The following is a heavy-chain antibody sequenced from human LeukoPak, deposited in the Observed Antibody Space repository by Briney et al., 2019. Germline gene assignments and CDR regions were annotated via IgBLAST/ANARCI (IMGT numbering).Heavy chain of an antibody. V-gene: IGHV3-9*01. Sequence: DPGRSLRLSCAASGFTFDDYAMHWVRQAPGKGLEWVSGISWNSGSIGYADSVKGRFTISRDNAKNSLYLQMNSLRAEDTALYYCAKSGYCSSTSCYTRGIYYYYGMDVWGQGTTATVSS. J-gene: IGHJ6*02. CDR2: ISWNSGSI. D-gene: IGHD2-2*02. CDR3: AKSGYCSSTSCYTRGIYYYYGMDV. CDR1: GFTFDDYA.